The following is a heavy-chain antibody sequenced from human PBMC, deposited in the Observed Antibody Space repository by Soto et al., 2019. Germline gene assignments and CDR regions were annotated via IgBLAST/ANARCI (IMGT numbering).Heavy chain of an antibody. J-gene: IGHJ4*02. Sequence: QVQLVESGGGVVQPGRSLRLSCAASGFTFSSYAMHWVRQAPGKGLEWVAVISYDGSNKYYADSVKGRFTISRDNSKNTQYLQMNSLRAEDTAVYYCARFAAFFGGSYIDYWGQGTLVTVSS. V-gene: IGHV3-30-3*01. CDR1: GFTFSSYA. CDR3: ARFAAFFGGSYIDY. D-gene: IGHD1-26*01. CDR2: ISYDGSNK.